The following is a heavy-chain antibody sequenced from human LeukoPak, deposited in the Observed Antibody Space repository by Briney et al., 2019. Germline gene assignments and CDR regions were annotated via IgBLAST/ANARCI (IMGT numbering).Heavy chain of an antibody. CDR3: AVTPAGRHYYYYMDV. V-gene: IGHV4-39*01. Sequence: SETLSLTCTVSGGSISSSSYYWGWIRQPPGKGLEWIGSIYYSGSTYYNPSLKSRVTISVDTSKNQFSLKLSSVTAADTAVYYCAVTPAGRHYYYYMDVWGKGTTVTISS. CDR2: IYYSGST. CDR1: GGSISSSSYY. D-gene: IGHD3-10*01. J-gene: IGHJ6*03.